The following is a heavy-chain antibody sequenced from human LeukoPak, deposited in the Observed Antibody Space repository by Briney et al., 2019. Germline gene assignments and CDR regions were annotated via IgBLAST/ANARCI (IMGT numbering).Heavy chain of an antibody. CDR3: ARGEWEYDY. J-gene: IGHJ4*02. Sequence: PGGSLRLSCAASGFTFSDFYMSWIRQAPGKGLEWLSYISSSGTTTYCADSVKGRFTLSRDTAKNSVSLQMNSLRAEDTAVYYCARGEWEYDYWGQGTLVTVSS. V-gene: IGHV3-11*04. D-gene: IGHD1-26*01. CDR2: ISSSGTTT. CDR1: GFTFSDFY.